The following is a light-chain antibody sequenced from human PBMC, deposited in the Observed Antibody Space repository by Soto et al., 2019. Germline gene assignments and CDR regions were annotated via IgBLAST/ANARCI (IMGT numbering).Light chain of an antibody. V-gene: IGLV2-14*01. J-gene: IGLJ2*01. CDR2: DVS. CDR1: SSDVGGYNY. CDR3: SSYTSSSTLEVV. Sequence: QSALTQPASVSGSPGQSITISCTGTSSDVGGYNYVSWYLQHPGKAPKLMIYDVSNRPSGVSNRFSGSKSGNTASLTISGLQAEDEADYYCSSYTSSSTLEVVFGGGTKLTVL.